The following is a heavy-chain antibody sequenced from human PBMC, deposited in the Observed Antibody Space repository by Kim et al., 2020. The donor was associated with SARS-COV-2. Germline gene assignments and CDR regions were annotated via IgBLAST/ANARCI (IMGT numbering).Heavy chain of an antibody. CDR1: GVAISSYY. Sequence: SETLSLTCTVSGVAISSYYWSWIRQPPGKGLEWIGYIYYSGSTNYNPSFKSRVTISVDTCKNQFSLKLSSVTGADTAVDYCASHAVSQYYNSSGYQRAFDIRGQGTMVTLSS. V-gene: IGHV4-59*08. J-gene: IGHJ3*02. CDR2: IYYSGST. CDR3: ASHAVSQYYNSSGYQRAFDI. D-gene: IGHD3-22*01.